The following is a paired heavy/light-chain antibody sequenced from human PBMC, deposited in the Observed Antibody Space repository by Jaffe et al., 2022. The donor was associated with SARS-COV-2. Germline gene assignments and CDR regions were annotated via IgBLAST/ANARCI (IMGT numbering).Heavy chain of an antibody. CDR1: GYYFTASY. V-gene: IGHV1-2*02. Sequence: QVQLVQSGAEMKKPGASVKVSCKASGYYFTASYIHWVRQAPGQGLEWMAWINPNSGATNYAQKFQGRVTVTRDTSTSTAYMELKRLRSDDTAVYYCARDQGDSYLLKRRGLDVWGQGTTVTLSS. CDR2: INPNSGAT. J-gene: IGHJ6*02. CDR3: ARDQGDSYLLKRRGLDV. D-gene: IGHD3-16*02.
Light chain of an antibody. J-gene: IGLJ1*01. V-gene: IGLV1-40*01. Sequence: QSVLTQPPSVSGAPGQRVTIPCTGSSSNIGAGNDVHWYQHLPGTVPKLLIYENTNRPSGVPDRFSGSRSGTSASLAISGLQAEDEADYYCQSYDNSLPASEVFGTGTKVTVL. CDR2: ENT. CDR3: QSYDNSLPASEV. CDR1: SSNIGAGND.